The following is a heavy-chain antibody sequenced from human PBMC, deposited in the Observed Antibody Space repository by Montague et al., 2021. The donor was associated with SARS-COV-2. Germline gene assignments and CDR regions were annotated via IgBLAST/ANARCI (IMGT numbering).Heavy chain of an antibody. J-gene: IGHJ4*02. Sequence: SETLSLTCTVSGGSVSSGSYYWSWIRQPPGKGLEWIGYIYYSGSTNYNPSLKSRVTISVNTSKNQFSLNLSSVTAADTAVYYCASVNTAGAYWGQGTLVTVSS. CDR3: ASVNTAGAY. D-gene: IGHD7-27*01. V-gene: IGHV4-61*01. CDR2: IYYSGST. CDR1: GGSVSSGSYY.